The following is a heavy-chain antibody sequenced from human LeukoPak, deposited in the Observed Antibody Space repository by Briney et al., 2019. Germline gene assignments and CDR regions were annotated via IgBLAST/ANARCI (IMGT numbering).Heavy chain of an antibody. CDR2: ISSSSSTI. Sequence: GGSLRLSCAAFGFTFSSYSMNWVRQAPGKGLEWVSYISSSSSTIYYADSVKGRFTISRDNAKNSLYLQMNSLRAEDTAVYYCARDGGATMVRGVATYDSWGQGTLITVSS. CDR3: ARDGGATMVRGVATYDS. J-gene: IGHJ4*02. CDR1: GFTFSSYS. D-gene: IGHD3-10*01. V-gene: IGHV3-48*01.